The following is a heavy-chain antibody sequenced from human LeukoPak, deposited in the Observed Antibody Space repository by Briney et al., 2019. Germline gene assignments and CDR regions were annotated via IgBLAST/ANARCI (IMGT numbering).Heavy chain of an antibody. J-gene: IGHJ4*02. CDR2: ISSNGGST. V-gene: IGHV3-64*01. CDR1: GFTFSSYA. D-gene: IGHD4-17*01. Sequence: GGSLRLSCAASGFTFSSYAMHWVRQAPGKGLEYVSAISSNGGSTYYANSVKGRFTISRDNSKNTLYLQMGSLRAEDMAVYYCARGHPKSATTFDYWGQGTLVTVSS. CDR3: ARGHPKSATTFDY.